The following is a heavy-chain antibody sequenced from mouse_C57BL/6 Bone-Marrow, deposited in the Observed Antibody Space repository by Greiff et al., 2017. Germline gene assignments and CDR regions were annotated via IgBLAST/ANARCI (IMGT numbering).Heavy chain of an antibody. D-gene: IGHD2-1*01. CDR2: IYPGSGNT. Sequence: VQLQQSGAELVRPGASVKLSCKASGYTFTDYYINWVKQRPGQGLEWIARIYPGSGNTYYNEKFKGKATLTAEKSSSTAYMQLSSLTSEDSAVYFCARRGGNCEAWFAYWGQGTLVTVSA. CDR1: GYTFTDYY. CDR3: ARRGGNCEAWFAY. J-gene: IGHJ3*01. V-gene: IGHV1-76*01.